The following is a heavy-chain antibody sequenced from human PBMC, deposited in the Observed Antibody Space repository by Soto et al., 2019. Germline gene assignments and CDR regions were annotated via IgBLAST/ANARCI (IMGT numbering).Heavy chain of an antibody. CDR2: IMPILGIA. D-gene: IGHD6-19*01. CDR3: ARLEYSSGWPQENWFDP. V-gene: IGHV1-69*02. Sequence: GASVKVSCKASGGTFSSYTISWVRQAPGQGLEWMGRIMPILGIANYAQKFQGRVTITADKSTSTAYMELSSLRSEDTAVYYCARLEYSSGWPQENWFDPWGQGTLVTVSS. J-gene: IGHJ5*02. CDR1: GGTFSSYT.